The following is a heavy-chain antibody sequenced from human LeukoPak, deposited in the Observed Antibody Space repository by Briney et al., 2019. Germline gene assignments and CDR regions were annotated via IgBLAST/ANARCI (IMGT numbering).Heavy chain of an antibody. CDR2: IYPGDSGT. J-gene: IGHJ4*02. D-gene: IGHD3-22*01. CDR1: GYSFTSYW. Sequence: GESLKISCKGSGYSFTSYWIGWVRQMPGKGLGWRGIIYPGDSGTRYSPSFQGQVTISADKSISTAYLQWSSLNASDTAMYYCARYYYDSSGSFDYWGQGTLVTVSS. V-gene: IGHV5-51*01. CDR3: ARYYYDSSGSFDY.